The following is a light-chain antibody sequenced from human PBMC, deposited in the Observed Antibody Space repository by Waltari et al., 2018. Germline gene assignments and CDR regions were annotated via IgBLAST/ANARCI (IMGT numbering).Light chain of an antibody. Sequence: QSMLTQPPSASGTPGQRVTISCSGSSSNIGSHTVNWFQQFPGTAPRLLIYNNNRWPSGVPDRFSASLSGTSASLAISGLQSEDEADYYCGAWDDSLRGYVFGTGTMVTVL. J-gene: IGLJ1*01. CDR2: NNN. CDR3: GAWDDSLRGYV. CDR1: SSNIGSHT. V-gene: IGLV1-44*01.